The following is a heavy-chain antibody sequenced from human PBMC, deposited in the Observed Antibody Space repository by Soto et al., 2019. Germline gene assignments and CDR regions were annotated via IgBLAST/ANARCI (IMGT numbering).Heavy chain of an antibody. CDR1: GFTFSSYS. Sequence: PGGSLRLSCVASGFTFSSYSMNWVRQAPGKGLEWVSYISSSSSTIYYADSVKGRFTISRGNAKNSLYLQMNSLRAEDTAVYYCARDAPPDDYWGQGTLVTVSS. V-gene: IGHV3-48*01. CDR3: ARDAPPDDY. J-gene: IGHJ4*02. CDR2: ISSSSSTI.